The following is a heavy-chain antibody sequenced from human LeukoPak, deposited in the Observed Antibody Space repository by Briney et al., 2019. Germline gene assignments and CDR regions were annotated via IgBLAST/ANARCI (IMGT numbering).Heavy chain of an antibody. Sequence: GASVKVSCKASGGTFSSYAISWVRQAPGQGLEWMGGIIPIFGTANYAQKFQGRVTITADESTSTAYMELSSLRSEGTAVYYCARGRVVAATSWFDPWGQGTLVTVSS. D-gene: IGHD2-15*01. CDR1: GGTFSSYA. V-gene: IGHV1-69*13. J-gene: IGHJ5*02. CDR2: IIPIFGTA. CDR3: ARGRVVAATSWFDP.